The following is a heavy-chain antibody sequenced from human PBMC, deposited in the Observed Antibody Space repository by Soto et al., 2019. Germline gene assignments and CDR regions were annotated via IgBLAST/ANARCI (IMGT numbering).Heavy chain of an antibody. D-gene: IGHD2-15*01. J-gene: IGHJ5*02. CDR2: IFSNDEK. V-gene: IGHV2-26*01. Sequence: QVTLKESGPVLVKPTETLTLTCTVSGISLSNDRTGVSWIRQPPGKALEWLAHIFSNDEKSYSTSLKNRLTISKDTSKNQVVLTMTNMDPVDTATYYCAHTGGVHWFDPWGQGTLVTVSS. CDR3: AHTGGVHWFDP. CDR1: GISLSNDRTG.